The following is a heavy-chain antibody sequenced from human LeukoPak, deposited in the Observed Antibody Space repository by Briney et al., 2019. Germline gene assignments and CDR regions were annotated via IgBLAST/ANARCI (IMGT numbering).Heavy chain of an antibody. CDR1: GASTSNNNW. CDR2: IHHSGGT. CDR3: ARSAVAASGRDCFDP. J-gene: IGHJ5*02. Sequence: PSGTLSLTCAVSGASTSNNNWWSWVRQPPGKGLEWIGEIHHSGGTSFNPSLKSRVTISVDTSKNQFSLNLSSVTAADTAVYYCARSAVAASGRDCFDPWGQGTPVTVSS. D-gene: IGHD6-13*01. V-gene: IGHV4-4*02.